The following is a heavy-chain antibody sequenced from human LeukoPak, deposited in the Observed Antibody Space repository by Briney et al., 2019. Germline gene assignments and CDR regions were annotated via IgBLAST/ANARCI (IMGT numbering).Heavy chain of an antibody. CDR1: GGSISSGGYY. Sequence: PSETLSLTCTVSGGSISSGGYYWSWIRQHPGEGLEWIGYIYYSGSTYYNPSLKSRVTISVDTSKNQFSLKLSSVTAADTAVYYCARLTHQYYFDYWGQGTLVTVSS. J-gene: IGHJ4*02. CDR3: ARLTHQYYFDY. CDR2: IYYSGST. V-gene: IGHV4-31*03. D-gene: IGHD1-14*01.